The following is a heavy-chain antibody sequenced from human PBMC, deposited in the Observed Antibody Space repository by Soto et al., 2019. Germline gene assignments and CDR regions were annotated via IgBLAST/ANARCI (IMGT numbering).Heavy chain of an antibody. CDR3: AHSLIGYYYDSSGSNWFDP. J-gene: IGHJ5*02. D-gene: IGHD3-22*01. V-gene: IGHV2-5*02. CDR1: GFSLSTSGVG. CDR2: SYWDDDK. Sequence: QITLKESGPTLVKPTQTLTLTCTFSGFSLSTSGVGVGWIRQPPGKALEWLALSYWDDDKRYSPSLKSRLTITKDTPKKQVVLTMTDMDPVDTATYYCAHSLIGYYYDSSGSNWFDPWGQGTLVTVSS.